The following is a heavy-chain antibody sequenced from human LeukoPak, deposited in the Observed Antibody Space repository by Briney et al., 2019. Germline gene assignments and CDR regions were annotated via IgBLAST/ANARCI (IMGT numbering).Heavy chain of an antibody. CDR1: SGSISSSSYY. CDR3: ARGQQLVRGIHWFDP. Sequence: SETLSLTCTASSGSISSSSYYWGWIRQPPGKGLEWIGSIYYSGSTYYNPSLESRVTISVDTSKNQFSLKLSSVTAADTAVYYCARGQQLVRGIHWFDPWGQGTLVTVSS. D-gene: IGHD6-13*01. J-gene: IGHJ5*02. CDR2: IYYSGST. V-gene: IGHV4-39*07.